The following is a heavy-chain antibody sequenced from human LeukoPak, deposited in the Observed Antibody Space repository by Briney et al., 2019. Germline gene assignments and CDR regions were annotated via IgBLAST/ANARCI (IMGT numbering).Heavy chain of an antibody. CDR1: GGTIRSYY. V-gene: IGHV4-59*08. J-gene: IGHJ3*02. CDR2: IYYSGST. Sequence: KPSETLSLTCTVCGGTIRSYYWSWIRQPPGKGLEWIGYIYYSGSTNYNPSLKSRVTISVDTSKNQFSLKLSSVTAADTAVYYCARPGARADAFDIWGQGTMVTVSS. CDR3: ARPGARADAFDI. D-gene: IGHD3-10*01.